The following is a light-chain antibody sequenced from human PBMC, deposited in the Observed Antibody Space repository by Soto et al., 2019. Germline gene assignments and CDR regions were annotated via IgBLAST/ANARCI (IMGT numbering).Light chain of an antibody. CDR1: QGISSY. CDR2: AAS. V-gene: IGKV1-8*01. Sequence: AIRMTQSPSSFSASTGDRVTITCRASQGISSYLAWYQQKPGKAPKLLIYAASNLQSGVPSRFSGSGSGTDFTLTIICLQSEDFATYSCQQYYSYPHTFGQGTKVEIK. J-gene: IGKJ1*01. CDR3: QQYYSYPHT.